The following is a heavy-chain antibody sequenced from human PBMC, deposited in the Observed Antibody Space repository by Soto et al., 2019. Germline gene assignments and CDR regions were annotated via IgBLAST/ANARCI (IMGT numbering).Heavy chain of an antibody. Sequence: EASVKVSCKASGYTFTSYAMHWVRQAPGQRLEWMGWINAGNGNTKYSQKFQGRVTITRDTSASTAYMELSSLRSEDTAVYYCARDRDRVVVPATLFYWGQGTLVTVSS. V-gene: IGHV1-3*01. J-gene: IGHJ4*02. CDR1: GYTFTSYA. CDR2: INAGNGNT. D-gene: IGHD2-2*01. CDR3: ARDRDRVVVPATLFY.